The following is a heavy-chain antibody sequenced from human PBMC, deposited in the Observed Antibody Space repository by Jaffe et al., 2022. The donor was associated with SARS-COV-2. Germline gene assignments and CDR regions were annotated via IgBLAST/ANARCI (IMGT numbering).Heavy chain of an antibody. J-gene: IGHJ5*02. D-gene: IGHD2-15*01. V-gene: IGHV1-69*01. CDR2: IIPIFGTA. CDR3: ASRYCSGGSCYGRYATLGWFDP. Sequence: QVQLVQSGAEVKKPGSSVKVSCKASGGTFSSYAISWVRQAPGQGLEWMGGIIPIFGTANYAQKFQGRVTITADESTSTAYMELSSLRSEDTAVYYCASRYCSGGSCYGRYATLGWFDPWGQGTLVTVSS. CDR1: GGTFSSYA.